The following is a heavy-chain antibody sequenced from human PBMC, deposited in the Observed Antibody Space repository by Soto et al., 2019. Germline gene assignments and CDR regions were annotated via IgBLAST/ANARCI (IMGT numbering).Heavy chain of an antibody. CDR1: GFMFSTYL. CDR3: VGALTYEVPYYYYGMDV. CDR2: IRQGGNEK. D-gene: IGHD3-16*01. Sequence: PGGSLRLSCTASGFMFSTYLMSWVRQAPGKGLEWVANIRQGGNEKFYVDSVKGRLTISRDNAKKSLYLQMNSLRAEDTAVYYCVGALTYEVPYYYYGMDVWGQGTTVTVSS. V-gene: IGHV3-7*01. J-gene: IGHJ6*02.